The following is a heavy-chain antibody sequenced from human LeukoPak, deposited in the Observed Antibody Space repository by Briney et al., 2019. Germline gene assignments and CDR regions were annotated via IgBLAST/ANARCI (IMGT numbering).Heavy chain of an antibody. J-gene: IGHJ6*03. CDR3: AKDPGCSSTSCTYYYMDV. Sequence: GGSLRLSCAASGFTFSNYGMHWVRQAPGKGLEWVAFIRFTISRDNSKNTLYLQMNSLRAEDTAVYYCAKDPGCSSTSCTYYYMDVWGKGTTVTVSS. D-gene: IGHD2-2*01. V-gene: IGHV3-30*02. CDR2: I. CDR1: GFTFSNYG.